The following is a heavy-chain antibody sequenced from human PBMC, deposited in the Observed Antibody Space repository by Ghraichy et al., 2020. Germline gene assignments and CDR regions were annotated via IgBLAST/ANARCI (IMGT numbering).Heavy chain of an antibody. D-gene: IGHD3-10*01. CDR1: GFSLSTSAVG. CDR2: IYWNDDK. CDR3: AHRTYYGSGAYYFDY. Sequence: SGPTLVKPTQTLTLTCTFSGFSLSTSAVGVGWIRHPPGKALEWLAVIYWNDDKRYSPSLKSRLTITKDTSKNQVVLTMTNMDPVDTATYYCAHRTYYGSGAYYFDYWGQGTLVTVSS. J-gene: IGHJ4*02. V-gene: IGHV2-5*01.